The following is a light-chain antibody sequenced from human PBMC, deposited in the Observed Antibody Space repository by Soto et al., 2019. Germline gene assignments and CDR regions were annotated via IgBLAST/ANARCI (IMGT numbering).Light chain of an antibody. J-gene: IGLJ1*01. CDR3: SSYTSSSTLG. Sequence: QSALTQPASVSGSPGQSITISCTGTSSDVGGYNYVSWYQQHPGKAPKLMIYDVSNRPSGVSNRFSGSKSGNTASLTISGLQAEDEADYHCSSYTSSSTLGFGTGTKLTVL. CDR1: SSDVGGYNY. V-gene: IGLV2-14*01. CDR2: DVS.